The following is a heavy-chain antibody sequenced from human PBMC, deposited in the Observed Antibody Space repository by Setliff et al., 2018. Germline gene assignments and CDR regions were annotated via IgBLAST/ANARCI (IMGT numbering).Heavy chain of an antibody. CDR3: ARDVVSGWYRRNNYFGMDV. CDR2: ISASATAM. Sequence: GGSLRLSCVASGFTLGSYEFNWVRQAPGKGLEWVSYISASATAMYYVDSVKGRFTISRDNARNSLYLQMNSLRVEDTAVYYCARDVVSGWYRRNNYFGMDVWGQGTTVTVSS. V-gene: IGHV3-48*03. J-gene: IGHJ6*02. D-gene: IGHD6-19*01. CDR1: GFTLGSYE.